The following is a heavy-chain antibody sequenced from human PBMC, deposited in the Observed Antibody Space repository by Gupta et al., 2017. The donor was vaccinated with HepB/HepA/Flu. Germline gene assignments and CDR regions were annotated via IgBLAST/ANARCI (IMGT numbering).Heavy chain of an antibody. J-gene: IGHJ4*02. CDR1: GFTFSSYG. CDR3: AKDKDWITFGGVIWGPLDY. Sequence: QVQLVESGGGVVQPGRSLRLSCAASGFTFSSYGMHWVRQAPGKGLEWVAVTSYDGSNKYYADSVKGRFTISRDNSKNTLYLQMNSLRAEDTAVYYCAKDKDWITFGGVIWGPLDYWGQGTLVTVSS. D-gene: IGHD3-16*01. V-gene: IGHV3-30*18. CDR2: TSYDGSNK.